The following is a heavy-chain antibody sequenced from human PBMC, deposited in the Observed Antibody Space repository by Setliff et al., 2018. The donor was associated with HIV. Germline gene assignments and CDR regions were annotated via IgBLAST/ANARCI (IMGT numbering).Heavy chain of an antibody. Sequence: ASVKVSCKASGYTSTSYAMHWVRQAPGQRLEWVGWINAGTGNTKYSQNFQGRVTFSRDTSASTAYMELSSLRSEDTAVYYCARTVNDYGDYYFDYWGQGTLVTVSS. J-gene: IGHJ4*02. D-gene: IGHD4-17*01. V-gene: IGHV1-3*01. CDR3: ARTVNDYGDYYFDY. CDR1: GYTSTSYA. CDR2: INAGTGNT.